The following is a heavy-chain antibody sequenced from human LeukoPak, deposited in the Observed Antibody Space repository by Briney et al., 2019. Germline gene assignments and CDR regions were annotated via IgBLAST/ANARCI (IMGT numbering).Heavy chain of an antibody. CDR3: ARGAEGYYDSSGYYYPY. Sequence: SETLSLTCTVSGGSISSYYWSWIRQPAGKGLEWIGRIYTSGSTNYNPSLKSRVTMSVDTSKNQFSLKLSSVTAADTAVYYCARGAEGYYDSSGYYYPYWGQGTLVTVSS. J-gene: IGHJ4*02. CDR1: GGSISSYY. V-gene: IGHV4-4*07. D-gene: IGHD3-22*01. CDR2: IYTSGST.